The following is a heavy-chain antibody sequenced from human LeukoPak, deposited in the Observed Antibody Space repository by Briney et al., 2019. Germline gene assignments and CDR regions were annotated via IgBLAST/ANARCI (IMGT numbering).Heavy chain of an antibody. CDR3: AGLTYYYDSSGYRRGYWFDP. CDR1: GGSISSGGYS. CDR2: IYHSGST. Sequence: SETLSLTCAVSGGSISSGGYSWSWIRQPRGKGLEWIGYIYHSGSTYYNPSLKSRVTISVDRSKNQFSLKLSSVTAADTAVYYCAGLTYYYDSSGYRRGYWFDPWGQGTLVTVSS. V-gene: IGHV4-30-2*01. D-gene: IGHD3-22*01. J-gene: IGHJ5*02.